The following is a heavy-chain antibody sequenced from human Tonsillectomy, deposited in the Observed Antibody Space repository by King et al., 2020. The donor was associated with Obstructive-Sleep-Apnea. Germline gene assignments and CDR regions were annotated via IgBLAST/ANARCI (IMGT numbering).Heavy chain of an antibody. Sequence: VQLVESGGGVVQPGRSLRLSCAASGFTFSNYGMHWFRQAPGKGLEWVAVISYDGSNKYYADSVKGRFAISRDTSKNRLYLQMNSLRAEDTAVYYCAKSLMGSWYGDYWGQGTLVTVSS. CDR3: AKSLMGSWYGDY. V-gene: IGHV3-30*18. CDR1: GFTFSNYG. D-gene: IGHD6-13*01. CDR2: ISYDGSNK. J-gene: IGHJ4*02.